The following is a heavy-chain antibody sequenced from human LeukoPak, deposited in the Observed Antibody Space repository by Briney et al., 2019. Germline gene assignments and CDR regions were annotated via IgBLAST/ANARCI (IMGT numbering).Heavy chain of an antibody. Sequence: QSGGSLRLSCAASGFTFSSYSMNWVRQAPGKGLEWVSYISSSSSTIYYADSVKGRFTISRDNAKNSLYLQMNSLRAEDTAVYYCARDPIFGGESSGYYSDYWGQGTLVTVSS. CDR1: GFTFSSYS. CDR2: ISSSSSTI. CDR3: ARDPIFGGESSGYYSDY. V-gene: IGHV3-48*01. D-gene: IGHD3-22*01. J-gene: IGHJ4*02.